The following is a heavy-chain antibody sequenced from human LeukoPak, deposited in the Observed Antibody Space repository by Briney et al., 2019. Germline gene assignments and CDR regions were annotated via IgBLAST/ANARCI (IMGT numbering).Heavy chain of an antibody. V-gene: IGHV4-39*01. CDR3: ARHDRIIASPLI. D-gene: IGHD6-13*01. CDR1: GGSISSSSYN. CDR2: IYYSGST. J-gene: IGHJ4*02. Sequence: SEALSLTCIVSGGSISSSSYNWGWIRQPPGKGLEWIGSIYYSGSTYYNPSLKSRLTISVDTSKNQFSLKLSSVTAADTAVYYCARHDRIIASPLIWGQGTLVTVSS.